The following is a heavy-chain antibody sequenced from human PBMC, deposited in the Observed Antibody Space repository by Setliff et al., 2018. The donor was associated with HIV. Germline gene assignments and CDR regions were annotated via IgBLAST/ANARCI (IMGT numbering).Heavy chain of an antibody. CDR2: MHHSGNT. V-gene: IGHV4-38-2*02. CDR1: SYSISSVHS. J-gene: IGHJ4*02. Sequence: SETLSLTCDVSSYSISSVHSWGWIRQPPGKRLEWIGTMHHSGNTHYKPSLKGRVTVSLDTSKKQLSLKLRSVPAADTAVYYCAKEGGYCSGTTCFGFDYWGQGTLVTVSS. D-gene: IGHD2-2*01. CDR3: AKEGGYCSGTTCFGFDY.